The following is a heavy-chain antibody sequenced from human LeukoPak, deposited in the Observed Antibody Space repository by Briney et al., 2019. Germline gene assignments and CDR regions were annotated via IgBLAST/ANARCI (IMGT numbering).Heavy chain of an antibody. CDR2: FDPEDGET. V-gene: IGHV1-24*01. Sequence: ASVKVSCKVSGYTLTELSMHWVRQAPGKGLEWMGGFDPEDGETIYAQKFQGRVTMTEDTSTDTAYMELSSLRSDDTAVYYCARDGDHVWGSYRQGLDYWGQGTLVTVFS. J-gene: IGHJ4*02. D-gene: IGHD3-16*02. CDR3: ARDGDHVWGSYRQGLDY. CDR1: GYTLTELS.